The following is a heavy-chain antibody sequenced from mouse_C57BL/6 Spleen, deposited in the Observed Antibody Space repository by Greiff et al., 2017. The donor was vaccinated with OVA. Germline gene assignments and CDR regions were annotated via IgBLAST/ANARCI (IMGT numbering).Heavy chain of an antibody. CDR2: ISYDGSN. J-gene: IGHJ2*01. Sequence: EVQLVESGPGLVKPSQSLSLTCSVTGYSITSGYYWNWIRQFPGNKLEWMGYISYDGSNNYNPSLKNRISITRDTSKNQFFLKLNSVTTEDTATYYCARGGSGLAYWGQGTTLTVSS. CDR1: GYSITSGYY. CDR3: ARGGSGLAY. V-gene: IGHV3-6*01. D-gene: IGHD3-2*02.